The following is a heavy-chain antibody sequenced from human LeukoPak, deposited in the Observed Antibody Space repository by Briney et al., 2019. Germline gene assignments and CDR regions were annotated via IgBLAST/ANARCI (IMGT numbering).Heavy chain of an antibody. CDR3: ARGSGRVRGVTWFDP. CDR1: GYTFTSYG. V-gene: IGHV1-18*01. Sequence: ASVKVSCKASGYTFTSYGISWVRQAPGQGLEWMGRISAYNGNTNYAQKLQGRVTMTTDTSTSTAYMELRSLRSDDTAVYYCARGSGRVRGVTWFDPWGQGTLVTVSS. D-gene: IGHD3-10*01. J-gene: IGHJ5*02. CDR2: ISAYNGNT.